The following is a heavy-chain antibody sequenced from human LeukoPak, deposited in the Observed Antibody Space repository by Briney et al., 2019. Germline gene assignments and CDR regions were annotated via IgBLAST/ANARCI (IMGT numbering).Heavy chain of an antibody. CDR3: AKDPPRRIAVAGTVMRVRRGNEDNWFDP. Sequence: AGGSLRLSCTASGFTFSDYGMSWVRQTPGKGLEWVSSISGSASDTFYADSVKGRFTISRDNSKNTLYLQMNSLRPEDTALYYCAKDPPRRIAVAGTVMRVRRGNEDNWFDPWGQGTLVTVSS. V-gene: IGHV3-23*01. CDR1: GFTFSDYG. CDR2: ISGSASDT. D-gene: IGHD6-19*01. J-gene: IGHJ5*02.